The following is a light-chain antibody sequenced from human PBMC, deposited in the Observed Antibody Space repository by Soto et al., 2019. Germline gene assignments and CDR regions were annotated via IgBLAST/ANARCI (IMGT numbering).Light chain of an antibody. Sequence: EIVMTQSPATLSVSPGERATLSCRASQSVNTNLAWYQQKPGQAPRLLIYGASTRATGIPARFSGSGSGTEFTLTISSLQSEDFAVYHCHQYNNWPRTFGQGTKVEIK. CDR2: GAS. CDR3: HQYNNWPRT. CDR1: QSVNTN. V-gene: IGKV3-15*01. J-gene: IGKJ1*01.